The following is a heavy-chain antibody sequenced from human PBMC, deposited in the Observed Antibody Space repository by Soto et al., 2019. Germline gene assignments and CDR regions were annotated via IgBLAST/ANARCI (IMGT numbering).Heavy chain of an antibody. CDR1: GFTFSDYY. CDR2: ISSSSSYT. J-gene: IGHJ4*02. V-gene: IGHV3-11*06. CDR3: ARDYHYDSSGYYFDY. D-gene: IGHD3-22*01. Sequence: QVQLVESGGGLVKPGGSLRLSCAASGFTFSDYYMSWIRQAPGKGLEWVSYISSSSSYTNYADSVKGRFTIFRDNAKNSLYLQMNSLRAEDTAVYYCARDYHYDSSGYYFDYWGQGTLVTVSS.